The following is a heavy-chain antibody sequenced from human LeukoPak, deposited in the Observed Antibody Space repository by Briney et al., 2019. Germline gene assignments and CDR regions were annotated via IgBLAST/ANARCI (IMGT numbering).Heavy chain of an antibody. CDR3: ASSSSGDLFDY. CDR2: INPSGGST. J-gene: IGHJ4*02. D-gene: IGHD6-6*01. Sequence: ASVTVSCKASGYTFTSYYMHWVRQAPGQGLEWMGIINPSGGSTSYAQKFQGRVTMTRDTSTSTVYMELSSLRSEDTAVYYCASSSSGDLFDYWGQGTLVTVSS. CDR1: GYTFTSYY. V-gene: IGHV1-46*03.